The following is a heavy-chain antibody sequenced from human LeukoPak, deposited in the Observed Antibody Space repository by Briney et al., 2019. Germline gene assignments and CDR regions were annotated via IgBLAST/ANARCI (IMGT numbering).Heavy chain of an antibody. J-gene: IGHJ5*02. D-gene: IGHD4-17*01. CDR1: GYTFTSYG. CDR3: ARGLYDYGNWFDP. CDR2: ISPYNDNT. Sequence: ASVKVSCKASGYTFTSYGLSWVRQAPGQGLEWMGWISPYNDNTNYAQKLQGRVTMTTDTSTSTAYMELSSLRSEDTAVYYCARGLYDYGNWFDPWGQGTLVTVSS. V-gene: IGHV1-18*01.